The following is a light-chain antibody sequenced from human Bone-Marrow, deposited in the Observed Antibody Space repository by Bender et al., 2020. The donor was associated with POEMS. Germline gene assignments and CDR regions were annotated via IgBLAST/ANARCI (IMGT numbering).Light chain of an antibody. CDR2: SNN. V-gene: IGLV1-44*01. CDR3: SSWDDSLNGWV. J-gene: IGLJ3*02. Sequence: QSVLTQPPSASGTPGQSAPIPCSGTSSNFGNKAANWYHNDPATPPKLLIYSNNQRPSGVPDRFSASTSGTSASLAISGLHSDDEADYYCSSWDDSLNGWVFGGGTKLTVL. CDR1: SSNFGNKA.